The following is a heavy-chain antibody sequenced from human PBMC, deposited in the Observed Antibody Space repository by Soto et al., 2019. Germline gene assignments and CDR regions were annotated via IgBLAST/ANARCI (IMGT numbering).Heavy chain of an antibody. V-gene: IGHV4-34*12. CDR3: ARDRRGYSYGYISYYYYGLDV. CDR2: IFHGGST. Sequence: SETLSLTCAVYGGSFSCYDLRWIRQPPGKGLEWIGQIFHGGSTNYSPSLKSRVTISVDTSKNQFSLELSSVTAEDTAVYYCARDRRGYSYGYISYYYYGLDVWGQGTTVTVSS. CDR1: GGSFSCYD. J-gene: IGHJ6*02. D-gene: IGHD5-18*01.